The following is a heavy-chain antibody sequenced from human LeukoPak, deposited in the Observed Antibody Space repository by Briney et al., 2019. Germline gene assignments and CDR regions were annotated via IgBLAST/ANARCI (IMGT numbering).Heavy chain of an antibody. CDR1: GFTFSSYG. Sequence: GGSLRLSCAASGFTFSSYGMHWVRQAPGKGLEWVAVISYDGSNKYYADSVKGRFTISRDNSKNTLYLQMNSLRAEDTAVYYCARLAFYWFDPWGQGTLVTVSS. CDR2: ISYDGSNK. V-gene: IGHV3-30*03. CDR3: ARLAFYWFDP. J-gene: IGHJ5*02.